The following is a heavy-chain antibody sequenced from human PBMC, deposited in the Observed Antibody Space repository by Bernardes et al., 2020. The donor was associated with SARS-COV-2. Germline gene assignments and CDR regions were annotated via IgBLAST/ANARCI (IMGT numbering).Heavy chain of an antibody. CDR2: ISAYNGST. CDR1: GYTFTAYG. D-gene: IGHD6-13*01. J-gene: IGHJ4*02. Sequence: ASVKVSCKASGYTFTAYGISWVRQAPGQGLEWVGWISAYNGSTDYAQKVQGRVTMTTDTSTSTAYMELRSLRSDDSAVYFCARAQIFRDISSWYDFDYWGQGTLVTVSS. CDR3: ARAQIFRDISSWYDFDY. V-gene: IGHV1-18*01.